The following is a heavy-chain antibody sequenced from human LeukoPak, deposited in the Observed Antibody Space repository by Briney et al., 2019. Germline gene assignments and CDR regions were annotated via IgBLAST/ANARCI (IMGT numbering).Heavy chain of an antibody. J-gene: IGHJ3*02. D-gene: IGHD2-2*01. V-gene: IGHV3-21*01. CDR3: GREQSSSSWDVGDGFDI. CDR2: TSSSSRYN. CDR1: GFTFSSYR. Sequence: GGSLRLSYAASGFTFSSYRMKWVGPAPGKGLNWVSSTSSSSRYNYYEDLVKDRFTISRGHAKDSLYLQVNSLDADATAVYYWGREQSSSSWDVGDGFDIWGQGTMVTVSS.